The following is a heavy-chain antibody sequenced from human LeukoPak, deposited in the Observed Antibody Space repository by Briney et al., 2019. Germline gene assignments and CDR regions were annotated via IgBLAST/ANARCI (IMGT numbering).Heavy chain of an antibody. J-gene: IGHJ4*02. V-gene: IGHV3-7*01. CDR1: GGSISSYY. CDR2: IKQDGSEK. D-gene: IGHD6-6*01. CDR3: ARARQLDY. Sequence: PSETLSLTCTVSGGSISSYYWSWIRQPPGKGLEWVANIKQDGSEKYYVDSVKGRFTISRDNAKNSLYLQMNSLRAEDTAVYYCARARQLDYWGQGTLVTVSS.